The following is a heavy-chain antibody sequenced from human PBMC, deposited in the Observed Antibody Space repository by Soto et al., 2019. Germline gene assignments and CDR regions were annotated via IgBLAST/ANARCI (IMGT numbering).Heavy chain of an antibody. CDR3: VRDPQLNDY. Sequence: QVQLVQSGAEVKKPGASVKVSCKASGYDFSSYGISWVRQAPGQGIEWMGLISASNGNRDYAQQFQGRVTMTSDTSRTTAYMELRSLRSDATAVYYCVRDPQLNDYWGQATLGNVSS. J-gene: IGHJ4*02. D-gene: IGHD2-2*01. V-gene: IGHV1-18*04. CDR2: ISASNGNR. CDR1: GYDFSSYG.